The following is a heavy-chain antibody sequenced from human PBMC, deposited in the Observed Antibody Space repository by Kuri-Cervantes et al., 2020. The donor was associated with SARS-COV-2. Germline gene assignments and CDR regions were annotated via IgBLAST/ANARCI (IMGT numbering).Heavy chain of an antibody. D-gene: IGHD4-11*01. CDR1: GGSFSGYY. J-gene: IGHJ4*02. CDR3: ARLTTSYFDY. V-gene: IGHV4-34*01. Sequence: SQTLSLTCAVYGGSFSGYYWSWIRQSPGKGLVWIGEINHTGSTYYNPSLKSRVTISVDTSKNQFSLKLSSVTAADTAVYYCARLTTSYFDYWGQGTLVTVSS. CDR2: INHTGST.